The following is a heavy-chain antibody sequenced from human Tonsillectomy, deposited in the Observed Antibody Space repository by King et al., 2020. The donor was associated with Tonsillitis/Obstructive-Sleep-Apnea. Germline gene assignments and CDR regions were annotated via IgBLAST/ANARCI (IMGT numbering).Heavy chain of an antibody. CDR2: INPSSGVT. V-gene: IGHV1-46*01. Sequence: VQLVESGAEVKTPGASVKVSCKASGYTFTWYYIHWVRQARGQGLEWMGIINPSSGVTRYAQRFQGRVTMTTDTSASTVSLELSSLGSEDTAVDYCARDDVVGRYIDSWGQGTLVTVSS. D-gene: IGHD2-21*01. J-gene: IGHJ4*02. CDR3: ARDDVVGRYIDS. CDR1: GYTFTWYY.